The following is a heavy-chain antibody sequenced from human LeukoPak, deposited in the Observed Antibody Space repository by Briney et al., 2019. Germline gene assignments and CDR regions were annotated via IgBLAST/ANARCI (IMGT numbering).Heavy chain of an antibody. J-gene: IGHJ4*02. Sequence: GGSLRLSCAASGFTFSSYSMNWVRQAPGKGLEWVSSISSSSYIYYADSVKGRFTISRDNAKNSLYLQMNSLRAEDTAVYYCARDTCSGGSCQLDYWGQGTLVTVSS. CDR3: ARDTCSGGSCQLDY. D-gene: IGHD2-15*01. CDR2: ISSSSYI. CDR1: GFTFSSYS. V-gene: IGHV3-21*01.